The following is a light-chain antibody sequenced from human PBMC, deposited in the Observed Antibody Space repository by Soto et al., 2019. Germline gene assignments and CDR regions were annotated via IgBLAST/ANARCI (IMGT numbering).Light chain of an antibody. V-gene: IGKV3-15*01. CDR3: QYYNNWPPSWT. J-gene: IGKJ1*01. CDR2: GAS. CDR1: TSASST. Sequence: EIVMTQSPATLSVSPGERATLSCRAITSASSTVAWYQQKPGPAHRLLLFGASTRATRIPTRFSGTGSGTEFTLTISSLQSEDFAVYYCQYYNNWPPSWTFGQGTKVDIK.